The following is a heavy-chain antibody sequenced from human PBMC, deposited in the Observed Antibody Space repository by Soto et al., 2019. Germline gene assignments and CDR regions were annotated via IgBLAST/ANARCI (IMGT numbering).Heavy chain of an antibody. CDR1: GYTLTELS. CDR3: ATRSRNYYDSSGYYTTFDY. V-gene: IGHV1-24*01. CDR2: FDPEDGET. Sequence: SVKVSCKVSGYTLTELSMHWVREAPGKGLEWMGGFDPEDGETIYAQKFQGRVTMTEDTSTDTAYMELSSLRSEDTAVYYCATRSRNYYDSSGYYTTFDYWGQGTLVTVSS. J-gene: IGHJ4*02. D-gene: IGHD3-22*01.